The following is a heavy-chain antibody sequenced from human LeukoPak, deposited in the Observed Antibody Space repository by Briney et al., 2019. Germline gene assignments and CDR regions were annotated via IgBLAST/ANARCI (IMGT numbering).Heavy chain of an antibody. Sequence: GGSLRLSRAASGFTVSSNYMSWVRQAPGKGLEWVSVIHNSGNTYYADSVKGRFTISRDNSKNTLYLQMNSLRAEDTAVYYCAGSIAAAGDYWGQGTLVTVSS. CDR3: AGSIAAAGDY. D-gene: IGHD6-13*01. CDR1: GFTVSSNY. CDR2: IHNSGNT. J-gene: IGHJ4*02. V-gene: IGHV3-53*01.